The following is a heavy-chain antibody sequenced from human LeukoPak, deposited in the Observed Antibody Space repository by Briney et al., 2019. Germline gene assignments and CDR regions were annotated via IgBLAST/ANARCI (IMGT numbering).Heavy chain of an antibody. CDR1: GGSISSSSYY. D-gene: IGHD3-10*01. J-gene: IGHJ4*02. CDR3: ARGGGRGLPNLDY. V-gene: IGHV4-39*07. CDR2: IYYSGST. Sequence: PSETLSLTCTVSGGSISSSSYYWGWIRQPPGKGLEWIGSIYYSGSTYYNPSLKSRVTISVDTSKNQFSLKLSSVTAADTAVYYCARGGGRGLPNLDYWGQGTLVTVSS.